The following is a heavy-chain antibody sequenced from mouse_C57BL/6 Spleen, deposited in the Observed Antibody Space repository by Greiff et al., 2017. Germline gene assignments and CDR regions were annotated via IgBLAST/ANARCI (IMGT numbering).Heavy chain of an antibody. D-gene: IGHD1-1*01. V-gene: IGHV7-3*01. CDR1: GFTFTDYY. CDR3: ARATVVVRMDY. Sequence: EVKLVESGGGLVQPGGSLSLSCAASGFTFTDYYMSWVRQPPGTALEWLGFIRNKANGYTTEYSASVKGRFTIARDNSQSILYLQMNALRAEDSATYYCARATVVVRMDYWGQGTSVTVSS. CDR2: IRNKANGYTT. J-gene: IGHJ4*01.